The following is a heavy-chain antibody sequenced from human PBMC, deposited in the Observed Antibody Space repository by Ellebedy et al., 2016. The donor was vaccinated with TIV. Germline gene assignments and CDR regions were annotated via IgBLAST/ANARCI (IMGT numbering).Heavy chain of an antibody. CDR2: IYTNGTT. Sequence: GESLKISCVASGFTFSSYAMCWARQVPGKGLVWVSLIYTNGTTRYADSVTGRFTISRDNAKNTVYLQMNSLRVEDTAVYYCVREGEYRESSRGSGDYWGQGTLVTVSS. D-gene: IGHD6-6*01. J-gene: IGHJ4*02. CDR3: VREGEYRESSRGSGDY. V-gene: IGHV3-74*01. CDR1: GFTFSSYA.